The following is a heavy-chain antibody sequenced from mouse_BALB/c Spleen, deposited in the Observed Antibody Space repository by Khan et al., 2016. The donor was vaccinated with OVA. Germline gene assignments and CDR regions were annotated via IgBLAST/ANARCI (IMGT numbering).Heavy chain of an antibody. CDR3: ARGASYWYFDV. CDR1: GYTFTNYG. Sequence: QVQLQQSGPELKKPGETVKISCKASGYTFTNYGMNWVKQAPGKGLKWMGWINTYTGEPTYTGDFNGRFAFSLETSASTAYLQINNLTNEDMATYFCARGASYWYFDVWGAGTTVTVSS. V-gene: IGHV9-1*02. J-gene: IGHJ1*01. CDR2: INTYTGEP.